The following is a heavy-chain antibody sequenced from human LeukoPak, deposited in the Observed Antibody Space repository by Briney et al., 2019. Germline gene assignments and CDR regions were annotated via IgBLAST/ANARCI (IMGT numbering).Heavy chain of an antibody. CDR1: GGTFSSYA. D-gene: IGHD4-11*01. J-gene: IGHJ4*02. CDR2: IIPILGIA. V-gene: IGHV1-69*04. Sequence: GASVKVSCKASGGTFSSYAISWVRQAPGQGREWMGRIIPILGIANYAQKFQGRVTITADKSTSTAYMELSSLRSEDTAVYYCARGAATVTTVHWGQGTLVTVSS. CDR3: ARGAATVTTVH.